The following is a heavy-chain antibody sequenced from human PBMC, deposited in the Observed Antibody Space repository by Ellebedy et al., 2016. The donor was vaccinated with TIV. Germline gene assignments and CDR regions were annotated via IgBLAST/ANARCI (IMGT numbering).Heavy chain of an antibody. Sequence: GESLKISCAGIGFTFSNYSMNCVRQAPGKGLEWVSSITGSSSYMFYADSVKGRFTISRDNAKNTLYLQMNSLRAEDTAVYYCSRGIAAVMYWGQGTLVTVSS. CDR3: SRGIAAVMY. V-gene: IGHV3-21*06. CDR1: GFTFSNYS. CDR2: ITGSSSYM. J-gene: IGHJ4*02. D-gene: IGHD6-13*01.